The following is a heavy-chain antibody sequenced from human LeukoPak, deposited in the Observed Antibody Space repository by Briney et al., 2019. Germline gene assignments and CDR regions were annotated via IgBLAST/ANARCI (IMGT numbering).Heavy chain of an antibody. CDR3: ARDEITDRNFDY. J-gene: IGHJ4*02. V-gene: IGHV1-18*01. CDR1: GYTFTSYG. Sequence: GASVKVPCKASGYTFTSYGISWVRQAPGQGLEWMGWISAYNGNTNYAQKLRGRVTMTTDTSTSTAYMELRSLRSDDTAVYYCARDEITDRNFDYWGQGTLVTVSS. D-gene: IGHD1-14*01. CDR2: ISAYNGNT.